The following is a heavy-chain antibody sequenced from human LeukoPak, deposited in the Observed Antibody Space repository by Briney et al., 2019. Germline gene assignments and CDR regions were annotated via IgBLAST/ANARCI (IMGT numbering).Heavy chain of an antibody. CDR3: AKGRIAARPLYFDY. Sequence: GGSLRLSCAASGFTFSSHWMHWVRHAPGKGLVWVSRINSDGSSISYADSVKGRFTISRDNAKNTLYLQMNSLRAEDTAVYYCAKGRIAARPLYFDYWGQGTLVTVSS. D-gene: IGHD6-6*01. J-gene: IGHJ4*02. CDR2: INSDGSSI. CDR1: GFTFSSHW. V-gene: IGHV3-74*01.